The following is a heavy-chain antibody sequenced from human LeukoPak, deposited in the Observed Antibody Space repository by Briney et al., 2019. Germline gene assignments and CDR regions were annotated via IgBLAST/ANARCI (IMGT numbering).Heavy chain of an antibody. Sequence: GGSLRLSCAASGFTFSSYWMHWVRQAPGKGLVWVSRINSDGSSTSYADSVKGRFTISRDNAKNTLYLQMDSLRAEDTAVYYCARVDGVVDYYFDYWGQGTLVTVSS. J-gene: IGHJ4*02. CDR1: GFTFSSYW. CDR3: ARVDGVVDYYFDY. V-gene: IGHV3-74*01. CDR2: INSDGSST. D-gene: IGHD3-22*01.